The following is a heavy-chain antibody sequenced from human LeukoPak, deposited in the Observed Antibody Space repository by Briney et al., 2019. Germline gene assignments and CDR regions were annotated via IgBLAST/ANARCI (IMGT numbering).Heavy chain of an antibody. Sequence: SETLSLTCTVFGGSISSYYWSWIRKPPGKGLEWIGYIYNSGITNKNPSLKSRVTISGDTSKNQFSLKLSSVTAADTAVYYCARHGDVRYFDWLKNGFDYWGQGTLVTVSS. CDR3: ARHGDVRYFDWLKNGFDY. D-gene: IGHD3-9*01. CDR2: IYNSGIT. J-gene: IGHJ4*02. V-gene: IGHV4-4*09. CDR1: GGSISSYY.